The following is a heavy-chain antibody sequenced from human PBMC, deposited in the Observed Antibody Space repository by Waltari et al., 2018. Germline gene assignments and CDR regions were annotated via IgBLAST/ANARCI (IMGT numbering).Heavy chain of an antibody. CDR1: GGTFSSYD. CDR2: IIPIFVTA. CDR3: ARGTKYSVYDWSY. Sequence: QVQLVQSGAEVKKPGSSVQVSCKASGGTFSSYDISWVRQSPGQGLEWMGGIIPIFVTAHYAQKFQGIFTITTDESTSTAYMELSSLRSEDTAVYYCARGTKYSVYDWSYWGQGTLVTVSS. J-gene: IGHJ4*02. V-gene: IGHV1-69*05. D-gene: IGHD5-12*01.